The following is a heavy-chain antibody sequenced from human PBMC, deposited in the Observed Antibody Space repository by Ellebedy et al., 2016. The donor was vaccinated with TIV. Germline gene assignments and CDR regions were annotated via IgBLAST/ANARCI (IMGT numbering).Heavy chain of an antibody. D-gene: IGHD2-2*01. J-gene: IGHJ4*02. CDR1: GYTFTGYY. CDR2: INPNSGGT. CDR3: ATMPYVSASTSY. V-gene: IGHV1-2*02. Sequence: ASVKVSCKVSGYTFTGYYMHWARQAPGQGLEWMGWINPNSGGTNYAQKFQGRVTMTRDTSISTAYMELSRLRSDDTAVYYCATMPYVSASTSYWGQGTLITVSS.